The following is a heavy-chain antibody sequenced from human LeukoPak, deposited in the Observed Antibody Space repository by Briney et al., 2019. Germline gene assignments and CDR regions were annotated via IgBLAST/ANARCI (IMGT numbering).Heavy chain of an antibody. V-gene: IGHV4-61*03. CDR3: ARNFDYYDSSGYYI. Sequence: PSETLSLTCTVSGGSVSSGSYYWSWIRQPPGKGLEWIGYIYYSGSTNYNPSLKSRVTISVDTSKNHFSLKLSSVTAADTAVYYCARNFDYYDSSGYYIWGQGTLVTVSS. CDR2: IYYSGST. D-gene: IGHD3-22*01. CDR1: GGSVSSGSYY. J-gene: IGHJ4*02.